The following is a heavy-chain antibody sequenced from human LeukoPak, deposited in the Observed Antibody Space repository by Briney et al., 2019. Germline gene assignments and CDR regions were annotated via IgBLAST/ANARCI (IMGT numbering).Heavy chain of an antibody. Sequence: PSETLSLTCSVSGGSVYTNSYYWGWIRQPPGKGLEWIGSIYYSGSTYYNPSLKSRVTISVDTSKNQFSLKLSSVTAADTAVYYCARREIGWLVLFRFDPWGQGTLVTVSS. D-gene: IGHD6-19*01. CDR2: IYYSGST. J-gene: IGHJ5*02. CDR3: ARREIGWLVLFRFDP. V-gene: IGHV4-39*07. CDR1: GGSVYTNSYY.